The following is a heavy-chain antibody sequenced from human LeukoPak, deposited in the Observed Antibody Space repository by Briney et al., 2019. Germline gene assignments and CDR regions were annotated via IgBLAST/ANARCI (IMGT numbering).Heavy chain of an antibody. CDR2: INHSGST. CDR3: ASSPIVVVPAAVSLFDY. CDR1: GGSFSGYY. J-gene: IGHJ4*02. V-gene: IGHV4-34*01. D-gene: IGHD2-2*01. Sequence: KPSETLSLTCAVYGGSFSGYYWSWIRQHPGKGLEWIGEINHSGSTNYNPSLKSRVTISVDTSKNQFSLKLSSVTAADTAVYYCASSPIVVVPAAVSLFDYWGQGTLVTVSS.